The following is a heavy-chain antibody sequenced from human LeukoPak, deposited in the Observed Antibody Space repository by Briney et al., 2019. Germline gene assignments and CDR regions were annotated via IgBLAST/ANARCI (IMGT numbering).Heavy chain of an antibody. J-gene: IGHJ4*02. D-gene: IGHD2-2*01. V-gene: IGHV3-7*01. CDR3: ARGGVPAALDY. Sequence: GGSLRLSCAASGFAFSAFWMHWVRQAPGKGLEWXXNIKEDGSGSERYYVDSVKGRFTISRDNAKNSLYLQMNSLRVEDTAVYYCARGGVPAALDYWGQGTLVTVSS. CDR2: IKEDGSGSER. CDR1: GFAFSAFW.